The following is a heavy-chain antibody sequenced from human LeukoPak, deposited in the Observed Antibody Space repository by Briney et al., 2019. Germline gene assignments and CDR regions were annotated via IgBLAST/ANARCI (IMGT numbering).Heavy chain of an antibody. J-gene: IGHJ1*01. D-gene: IGHD3-22*01. V-gene: IGHV3-23*01. CDR1: TFTFTNYA. Sequence: GGSLRLSCTASTFTFTNYAMSWVRQAPGKGLEWVSAISGGGDSTYYADSVKGRFTISRDNSKNTLYLQMNSLRSGDTAVYYCATDRDWGRGYYHDSSGRPAEYFHHWGQGTLVTVSS. CDR2: ISGGGDST. CDR3: ATDRDWGRGYYHDSSGRPAEYFHH.